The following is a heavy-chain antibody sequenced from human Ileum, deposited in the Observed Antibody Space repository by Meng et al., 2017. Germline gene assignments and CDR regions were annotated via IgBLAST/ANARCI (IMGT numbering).Heavy chain of an antibody. V-gene: IGHV3-53*01. CDR3: AGRYSSGWYVQ. CDR1: GFTVSSNY. Sequence: ELHVLEPGGGLIQPGESLKLSCAASGFTVSSNYISWVRQAPGKGLEWVSVIYAGGTTYYADSVKGRFTISRDDSKNTVFLQMNSLRGEDTAVYYCAGRYSSGWYVQWGQGTLVTVSS. D-gene: IGHD6-19*01. CDR2: IYAGGTT. J-gene: IGHJ5*02.